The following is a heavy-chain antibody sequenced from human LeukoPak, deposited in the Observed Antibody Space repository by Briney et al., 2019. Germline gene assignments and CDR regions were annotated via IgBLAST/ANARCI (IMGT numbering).Heavy chain of an antibody. Sequence: GSLRLSCAASGFTFSSYAMSWVRQAPGKGLEWVSAISGSGGSTYYADSVKGRFTISRDNSKNTLYLQMNSLRAEDTAVYYCAKDPEHGYYFDYWGQGTLVTVSS. V-gene: IGHV3-23*01. CDR2: ISGSGGST. CDR1: GFTFSSYA. J-gene: IGHJ4*02. D-gene: IGHD1/OR15-1a*01. CDR3: AKDPEHGYYFDY.